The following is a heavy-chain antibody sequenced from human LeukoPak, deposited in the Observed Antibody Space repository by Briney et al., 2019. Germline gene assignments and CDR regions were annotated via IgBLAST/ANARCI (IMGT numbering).Heavy chain of an antibody. CDR1: GYTLTELS. J-gene: IGHJ4*02. CDR2: FDPEDGEA. V-gene: IGHV1-24*01. Sequence: ASVKVSCKVSGYTLTELSMHWVRQAPGKGLEWMGGFDPEDGEAIYAQKFQGRVTMTRDTSTSTVYMELSSLRSEDTAVYYCAREGGHGLRHWGQGTLVTVSS. D-gene: IGHD3-16*01. CDR3: AREGGHGLRH.